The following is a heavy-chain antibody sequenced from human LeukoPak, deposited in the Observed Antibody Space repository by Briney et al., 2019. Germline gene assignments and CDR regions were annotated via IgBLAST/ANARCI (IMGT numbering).Heavy chain of an antibody. Sequence: GASVKVSCKASGGTFSSYAISWVRQAPGQGLEWMGGIIPIFGTANYAQKFQGRVTITADESTSTAYMELSSLRSEDTAVYYCAGERLGYCSSTSSYNQGYYDSSGYILYAFDIWGQGTMVTVSS. J-gene: IGHJ3*02. CDR1: GGTFSSYA. CDR3: AGERLGYCSSTSSYNQGYYDSSGYILYAFDI. V-gene: IGHV1-69*01. CDR2: IIPIFGTA. D-gene: IGHD2-2*02.